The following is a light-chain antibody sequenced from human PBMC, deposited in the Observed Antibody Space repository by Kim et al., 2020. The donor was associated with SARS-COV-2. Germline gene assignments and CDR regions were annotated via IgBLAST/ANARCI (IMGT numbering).Light chain of an antibody. CDR1: KSVSSSD. J-gene: IGKJ1*01. CDR3: QHDDSAPRT. V-gene: IGKV3-20*01. CDR2: GAS. Sequence: SAGGKSTPSLCGGKSVSSSDLAWYQQKPGQAPRLLIYGASSRATGIPERCSGSGSGTDFTLTISRLEPEEFAEYDCQHDDSAPRTFGQGTKVDIK.